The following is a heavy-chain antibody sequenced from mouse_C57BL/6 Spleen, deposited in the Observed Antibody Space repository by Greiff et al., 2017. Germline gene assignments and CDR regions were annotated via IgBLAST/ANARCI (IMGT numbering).Heavy chain of an antibody. Sequence: QVQLQQSGAELVRPGTSVKVSCKASGYAFTNYLIEWVKQRPGQGLEWIGVINPGSGGTNYNEKFKGKATLNADKSSSTAYMQLSSLTSEDSAIYFCARGYDGYRFAYWGQGTLVTVSA. CDR3: ARGYDGYRFAY. V-gene: IGHV1-54*01. CDR2: INPGSGGT. J-gene: IGHJ3*01. D-gene: IGHD2-3*01. CDR1: GYAFTNYL.